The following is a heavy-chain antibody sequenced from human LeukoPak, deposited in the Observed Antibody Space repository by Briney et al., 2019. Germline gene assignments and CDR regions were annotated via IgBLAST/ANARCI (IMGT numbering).Heavy chain of an antibody. CDR3: AKKWGVYSAYYYYMDV. J-gene: IGHJ6*03. Sequence: GGSLRLSRAASGFTFSSYAMSWVRQAPGKGLEWVSAISGSGGSTYYADSVKGRFTISRDNSKNTLYLQMNSLRAEDTAVYYCAKKWGVYSAYYYYMDVWGKGTTVTVSS. V-gene: IGHV3-23*01. D-gene: IGHD1-26*01. CDR1: GFTFSSYA. CDR2: ISGSGGST.